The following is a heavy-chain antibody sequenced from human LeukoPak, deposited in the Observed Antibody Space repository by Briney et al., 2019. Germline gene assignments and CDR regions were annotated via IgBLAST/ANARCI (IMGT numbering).Heavy chain of an antibody. Sequence: GASLKVSCEASGYTFTSYGISWVRQAPGQGLEWMAWISADNGNTNYAQKLQGRVTMSTDTSTSTAYMELRSLRSDDTAVYYCARDGDIVVVVARGPYGMDVWGQGTTVTVSS. V-gene: IGHV1-18*01. D-gene: IGHD2-15*01. CDR3: ARDGDIVVVVARGPYGMDV. J-gene: IGHJ6*02. CDR1: GYTFTSYG. CDR2: ISADNGNT.